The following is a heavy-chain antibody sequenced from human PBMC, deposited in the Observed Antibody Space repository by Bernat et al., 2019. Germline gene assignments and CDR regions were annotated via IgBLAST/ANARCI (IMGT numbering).Heavy chain of an antibody. D-gene: IGHD1-7*01. V-gene: IGHV3-30*02. J-gene: IGHJ4*02. CDR3: ARDAEPNYCIDD. CDR2: IRYDGSNK. CDR1: GFTFSSYG. Sequence: QVQLVESGGGVVQPGGSLRLSCAASGFTFSSYGMHWVRQAPGKGLEWVAFIRYDGSNKYYADSVKGRFTISRDNSKNTLYLQMNSLRAEDTAVYYCARDAEPNYCIDDWGQGTPVTVSS.